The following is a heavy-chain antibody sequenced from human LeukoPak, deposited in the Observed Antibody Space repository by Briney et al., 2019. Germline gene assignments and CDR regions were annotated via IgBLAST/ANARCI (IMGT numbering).Heavy chain of an antibody. CDR1: GGSISSYY. J-gene: IGHJ4*02. CDR3: ARVAYYSDISGYLYYFDY. CDR2: IYYSGST. Sequence: SETLSLTCTVSGGSISSYYWSWIRQPPGKGLEWIGYIYYSGSTNYNPSLKSRVSISIDTSKNQFSLKLSSVTAADTAVYYCARVAYYSDISGYLYYFDYWGQGTLVTVSS. D-gene: IGHD3-22*01. V-gene: IGHV4-59*01.